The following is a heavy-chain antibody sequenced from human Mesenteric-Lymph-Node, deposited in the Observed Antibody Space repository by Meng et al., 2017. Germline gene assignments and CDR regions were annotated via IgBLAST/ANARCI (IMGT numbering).Heavy chain of an antibody. CDR1: GFTFSSYA. J-gene: IGHJ4*02. CDR2: ISGSGGST. D-gene: IGHD2-2*03. CDR3: GKCWLDSTSPDIDY. Sequence: GESLKISCAASGFTFSSYAMSWVCQAPGKGLEWVSAISGSGGSTYYADSVKGRFTISRDNSKNTLYLQMDSLRADDTAVYYCGKCWLDSTSPDIDYWGQGTLVTVSS. V-gene: IGHV3-23*01.